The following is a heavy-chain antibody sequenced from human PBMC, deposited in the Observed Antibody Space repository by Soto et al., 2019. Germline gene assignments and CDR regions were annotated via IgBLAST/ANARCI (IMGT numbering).Heavy chain of an antibody. J-gene: IGHJ3*02. CDR3: ARAVPVYCSGGSCYSGDDAFDI. Sequence: GASVKVSCKASGGTFSSYAISWVRQAPGQGLEWMGGIILIFGTANYAQKFQGRVTITADESTSTAYMELSSLRSEDTAVYYCARAVPVYCSGGSCYSGDDAFDIWGQGTMVTVSS. CDR1: GGTFSSYA. CDR2: IILIFGTA. D-gene: IGHD2-15*01. V-gene: IGHV1-69*13.